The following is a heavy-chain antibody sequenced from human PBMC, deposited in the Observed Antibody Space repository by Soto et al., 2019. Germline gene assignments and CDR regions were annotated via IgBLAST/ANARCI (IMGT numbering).Heavy chain of an antibody. CDR1: GFTFSNAW. CDR3: TTDLNN. D-gene: IGHD3-9*01. Sequence: PGGSLRLSCAASGFTFSNAWMTWVRQAPGKGLEWVGRIKSKSDGGTLSYAAPVNGRFTISRDDSKDMLYLHMNSLKTEDTAVYYCTTDLNNWGQGTLVTVSS. CDR2: IKSKSDGGTL. V-gene: IGHV3-15*05. J-gene: IGHJ4*02.